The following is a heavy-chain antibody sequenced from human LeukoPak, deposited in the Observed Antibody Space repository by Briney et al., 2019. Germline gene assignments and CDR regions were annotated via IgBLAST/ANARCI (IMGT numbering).Heavy chain of an antibody. J-gene: IGHJ4*02. Sequence: PSETLSLTCTVSGGSISSYYWSWIRQPPGKGLEWIGYIYYSGSTNYNPSLKSRVTISVDTSKNQFSLKLSSVTAADTAVYYCASTXKERGYNYGSFDYWGQGTLVTVXS. D-gene: IGHD5-18*01. V-gene: IGHV4-59*12. CDR2: IYYSGST. CDR3: ASTXKERGYNYGSFDY. CDR1: GGSISSYY.